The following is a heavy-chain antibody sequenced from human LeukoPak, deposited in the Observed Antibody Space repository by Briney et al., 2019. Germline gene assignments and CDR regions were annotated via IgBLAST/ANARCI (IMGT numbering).Heavy chain of an antibody. Sequence: SETLSLTCNVSGGSISSSTYYWGWIRQPPGKGLEWIGNIYYSGSTYYNPSLKSRLTISVDTSQGQFSLRLSSVTAADTGLYYCTRGSYDVLTGYSTLGEYWGQGALVTVSS. D-gene: IGHD3-9*01. CDR3: TRGSYDVLTGYSTLGEY. CDR1: GGSISSSTYY. CDR2: IYYSGST. J-gene: IGHJ4*02. V-gene: IGHV4-39*01.